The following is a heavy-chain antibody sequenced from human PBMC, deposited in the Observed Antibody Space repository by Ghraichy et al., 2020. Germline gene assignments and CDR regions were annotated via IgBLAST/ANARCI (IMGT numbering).Heavy chain of an antibody. J-gene: IGHJ3*02. V-gene: IGHV5-51*01. Sequence: GESLNISCKGSGYSFTSYWIAWVRQMPGKGLEWMGIIYPADSDTRYSPSFHGQVTISADKSISTAYLQWGSLKASDTAMYFCARHSINDASDIWGQGTMVTVSS. CDR2: IYPADSDT. CDR1: GYSFTSYW. D-gene: IGHD5-24*01. CDR3: ARHSINDASDI.